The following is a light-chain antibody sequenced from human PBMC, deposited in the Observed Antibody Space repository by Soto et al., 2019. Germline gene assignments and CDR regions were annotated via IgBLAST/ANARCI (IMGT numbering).Light chain of an antibody. CDR3: SSYTDSSNYV. Sequence: QSVLTQPASVSGSPGQSITISCTGTSSDVGGYNYVSWYKQTPGKAPKLMIYQVTNRPSGVSNRFSGSRSGNTASLTISGLQAEDEADYYCSSYTDSSNYVFGTGTKVTVL. J-gene: IGLJ1*01. CDR1: SSDVGGYNY. CDR2: QVT. V-gene: IGLV2-14*01.